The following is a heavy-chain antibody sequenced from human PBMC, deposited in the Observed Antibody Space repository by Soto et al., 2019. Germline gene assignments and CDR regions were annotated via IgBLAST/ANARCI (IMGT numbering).Heavy chain of an antibody. CDR3: ARIVGATMGWFEP. J-gene: IGHJ5*02. CDR2: IYYSGST. CDR1: GDSVSSGSYY. D-gene: IGHD1-26*01. Sequence: QVQLQESGPGLVKPSETLSLTCTVSGDSVSSGSYYWSWIRQPPGKGLEWIGFIYYSGSTNYSPSLKSRVTASVDTSKNQFSLRLTSVTAADTAIYYCARIVGATMGWFEPWGQGTLVTVSS. V-gene: IGHV4-61*01.